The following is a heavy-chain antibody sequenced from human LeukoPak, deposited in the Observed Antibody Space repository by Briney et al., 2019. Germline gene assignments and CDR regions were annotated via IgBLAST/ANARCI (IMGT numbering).Heavy chain of an antibody. V-gene: IGHV4-39*01. CDR3: ARHYYSGSGTYRPLDP. CDR1: GGSISSGDYY. J-gene: IGHJ5*02. Sequence: SQTLSLTCTVSGGSISSGDYYWSWIRQPPGKGLEWIGTIFYSGSTYYNPSLQSRVTVSVDTSKNQFSLKLTSVTAADTAVYYCARHYYSGSGTYRPLDPWGQGTLVTVSS. D-gene: IGHD3-10*01. CDR2: IFYSGST.